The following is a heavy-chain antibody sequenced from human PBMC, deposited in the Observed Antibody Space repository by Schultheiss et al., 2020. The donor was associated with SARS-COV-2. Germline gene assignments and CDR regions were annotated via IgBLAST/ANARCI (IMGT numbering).Heavy chain of an antibody. CDR1: GFTFSTYA. CDR3: AKTGGYSGYDSADYYFDY. J-gene: IGHJ4*01. D-gene: IGHD5-12*01. CDR2: ISYDGSNK. V-gene: IGHV3-30*18. Sequence: GGSLRLSCAASGFTFSTYAMHWVRQAPGKGLEWVAVISYDGSNKYYADSVKGRFTISRDNSKNMLYLQMNSPRTEDTAVYYCAKTGGYSGYDSADYYFDYCGHGTLVTVSS.